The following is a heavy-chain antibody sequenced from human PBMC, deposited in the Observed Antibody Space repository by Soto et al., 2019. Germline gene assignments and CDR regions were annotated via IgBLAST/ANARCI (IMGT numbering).Heavy chain of an antibody. D-gene: IGHD3-10*01. Sequence: EVQVAESGGGFVQPGGSLRLSCAASGFTVSSNYMSWVRQAPGKGLEWVSFIYSGGSTYYADSVKGRFTISRDKSKNTLYLQMNSLRADDTAMYYCARDRFPYGMDVWGQGTTVTVSS. CDR2: IYSGGST. CDR3: ARDRFPYGMDV. CDR1: GFTVSSNY. J-gene: IGHJ6*02. V-gene: IGHV3-66*01.